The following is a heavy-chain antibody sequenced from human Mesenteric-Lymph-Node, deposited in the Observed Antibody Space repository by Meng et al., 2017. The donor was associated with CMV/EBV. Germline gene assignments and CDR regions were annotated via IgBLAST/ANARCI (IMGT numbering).Heavy chain of an antibody. J-gene: IGHJ4*02. CDR1: GFTFSSYS. CDR2: ISSSSSYI. V-gene: IGHV3-21*01. D-gene: IGHD3-10*01. CDR3: ARPTREYYFDY. Sequence: EVQLVESGGGLVKPGGSLRLSCAASGFTFSSYSMNWVRQAPGKWLEWVSSISSSSSYIYYADSVKGRFTISRDNAKNSLYLQMNSLRAEDTAVYYCARPTREYYFDYWGQGTLVTVSS.